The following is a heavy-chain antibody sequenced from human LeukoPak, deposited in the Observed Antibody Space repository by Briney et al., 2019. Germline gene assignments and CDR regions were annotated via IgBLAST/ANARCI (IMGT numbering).Heavy chain of an antibody. J-gene: IGHJ2*01. CDR2: IYSGGST. CDR1: GFTFGSYA. CDR3: ARINWYFDL. Sequence: PGGSLRLSCAASGFTFGSYAMNWVRQAPGKGLEWVSVIYSGGSTYYADSVKGRFTISRDNSKNTLYLQMNSLRAEDTAVYYCARINWYFDLWGRGTLVTVSS. V-gene: IGHV3-53*01. D-gene: IGHD3-16*01.